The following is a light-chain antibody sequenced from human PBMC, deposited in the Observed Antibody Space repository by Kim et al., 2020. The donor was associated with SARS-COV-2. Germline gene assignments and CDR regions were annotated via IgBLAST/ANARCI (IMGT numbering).Light chain of an antibody. CDR2: EDN. CDR3: QSYDRTNVV. J-gene: IGLJ3*02. CDR1: SGGIASNY. V-gene: IGLV6-57*04. Sequence: NFMLTQPHSVSESPGKTVTISCTRSSGGIASNYVQWYQQRPGSAPTIVIYEDNERPSGVPDRFSGSIDSSSDSASLTISGLKTEDEADYYCQSYDRTNVVFGGGTKLTVL.